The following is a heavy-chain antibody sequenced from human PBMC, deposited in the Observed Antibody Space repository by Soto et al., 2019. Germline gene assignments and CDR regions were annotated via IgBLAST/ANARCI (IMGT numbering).Heavy chain of an antibody. CDR2: IIPIFGTA. J-gene: IGHJ4*02. D-gene: IGHD1-26*01. CDR1: GGTFSSYA. Sequence: SVKVSCKASGGTFSSYAISWVRQAPGQGLEWMGGIIPIFGTANYAQKFQGRVTITADESTSTAYMELSSLRSEDTAVYYWASVPDSGSWEGYWGKGTLFTFPS. V-gene: IGHV1-69*13. CDR3: ASVPDSGSWEGY.